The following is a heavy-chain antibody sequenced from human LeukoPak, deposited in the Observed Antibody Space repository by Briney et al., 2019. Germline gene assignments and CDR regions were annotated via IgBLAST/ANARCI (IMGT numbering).Heavy chain of an antibody. CDR1: GYTFTSYY. D-gene: IGHD3-10*01. Sequence: ASVKVSCKASGYTFTSYYMHWVRQAPGQGLEWMGWISAYNGNTNYAQKLQGRVTMTTDTSTSTAYMELRSLRSDDTAVYYCARVGYYGSGSYLDYWGQGTLVTVSS. CDR3: ARVGYYGSGSYLDY. J-gene: IGHJ4*02. V-gene: IGHV1-18*04. CDR2: ISAYNGNT.